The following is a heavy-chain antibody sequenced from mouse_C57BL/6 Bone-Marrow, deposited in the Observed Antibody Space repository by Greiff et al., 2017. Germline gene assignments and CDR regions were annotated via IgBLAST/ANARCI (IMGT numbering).Heavy chain of an antibody. CDR3: ARAPIYYYRSRYFDV. CDR1: GYAFSSSW. V-gene: IGHV1-82*01. CDR2: IYPGDGDT. D-gene: IGHD1-1*01. Sequence: QVQLKESGPELVKPGASVKISCKASGYAFSSSWMNWVKQRPGTGLEWIGRIYPGDGDTNYNGKFKGKATLTADQSSRTAYMQLSRLTSEDSAVYFCARAPIYYYRSRYFDVWGTGTTVTVSS. J-gene: IGHJ1*03.